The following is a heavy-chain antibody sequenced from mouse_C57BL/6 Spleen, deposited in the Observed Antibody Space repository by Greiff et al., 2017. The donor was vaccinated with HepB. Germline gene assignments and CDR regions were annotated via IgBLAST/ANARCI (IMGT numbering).Heavy chain of an antibody. J-gene: IGHJ2*01. CDR2: ISYDGSN. CDR1: GYSITSGYY. CDR3: ARLDDY. V-gene: IGHV3-6*01. Sequence: EVKLMESGPGLVKPSQSLSLTCSVTGYSITSGYYWNWIRQFPGNKLEWMGYISYDGSNNYNPSLKNRISITRDTSKNQFFLKLNSVTTEDTATYYCARLDDYWGQGTTLTVSS.